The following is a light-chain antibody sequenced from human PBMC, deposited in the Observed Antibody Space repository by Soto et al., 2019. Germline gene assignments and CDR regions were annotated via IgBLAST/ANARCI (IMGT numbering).Light chain of an antibody. J-gene: IGKJ4*01. V-gene: IGKV3-15*01. CDR2: GAS. Sequence: EIVMTQSPATLSVSPGERATLSCRASQSVSSNLAWYQQKPGQAPRLLIYGASTMATGIPAMFSGSGSGTEFTLTISSLQSEDFAVYYCKQYNNWPSLTFGGGTKVEIK. CDR3: KQYNNWPSLT. CDR1: QSVSSN.